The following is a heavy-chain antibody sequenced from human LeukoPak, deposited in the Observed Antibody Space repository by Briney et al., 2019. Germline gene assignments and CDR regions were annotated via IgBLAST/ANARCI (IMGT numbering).Heavy chain of an antibody. Sequence: SETLCLTCAVYGGSFSGYYWSWIRQPPGKGLEWIGEINHSGSANYNPSLKSRVTISVDTSKNQFSLNLSSVTAADTAVYYCARHQTSGWKNNNWFDPWGQGTLVTVSP. J-gene: IGHJ5*02. D-gene: IGHD6-19*01. V-gene: IGHV4-34*01. CDR3: ARHQTSGWKNNNWFDP. CDR1: GGSFSGYY. CDR2: INHSGSA.